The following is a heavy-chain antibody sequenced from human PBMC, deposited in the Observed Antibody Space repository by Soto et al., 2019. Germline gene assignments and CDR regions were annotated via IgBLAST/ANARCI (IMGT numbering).Heavy chain of an antibody. J-gene: IGHJ6*02. Sequence: QVQLQESGPGLVKPSQTLSLTCTVSGGSISSGGYYWSWIRQHPGKGLEWIGYIYYSGSTYYNPSLKSRVTISVDTSKNQFSLKLSSVTAADTAVYYCATSTTGTTYYYYGMDVWGQGTTVTVSS. CDR3: ATSTTGTTYYYYGMDV. D-gene: IGHD1-1*01. CDR2: IYYSGST. V-gene: IGHV4-31*03. CDR1: GGSISSGGYY.